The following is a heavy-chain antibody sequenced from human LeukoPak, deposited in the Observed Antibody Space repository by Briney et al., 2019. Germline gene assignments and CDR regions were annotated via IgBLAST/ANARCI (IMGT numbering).Heavy chain of an antibody. CDR1: GVSISSSYYY. J-gene: IGHJ4*02. CDR3: ARDRRDSSGWSRGRPVPYFDY. D-gene: IGHD6-19*01. Sequence: SETLSLTCTVSGVSISSSYYYWGWIRQPPGKGLEWIGSIYYSGSTYYNPSLKSRVTISVDTSKNQFSLKLRSVTAADTAVYYCARDRRDSSGWSRGRPVPYFDYWGQGTLVTVSS. V-gene: IGHV4-39*02. CDR2: IYYSGST.